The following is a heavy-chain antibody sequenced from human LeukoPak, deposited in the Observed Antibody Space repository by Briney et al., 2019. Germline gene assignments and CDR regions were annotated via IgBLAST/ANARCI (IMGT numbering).Heavy chain of an antibody. Sequence: SGPTLVNPTQTLTLTWVFSGVSLTTSGVGVGWIRQPPGKALEWLAVIYWDDDKRYSPALRSRLTITKDTSKNQVVLTMTNMDPVDTATYYCAHLPGFDDTLTGFDYWGQGTLGTVSS. CDR2: IYWDDDK. J-gene: IGHJ4*02. D-gene: IGHD3-9*01. CDR3: AHLPGFDDTLTGFDY. CDR1: GVSLTTSGVG. V-gene: IGHV2-5*02.